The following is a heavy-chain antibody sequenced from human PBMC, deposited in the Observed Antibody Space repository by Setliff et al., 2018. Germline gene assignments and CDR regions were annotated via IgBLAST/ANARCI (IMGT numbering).Heavy chain of an antibody. D-gene: IGHD2-8*02. CDR1: GYTSSSYA. CDR2: INHSGST. Sequence: PGGSLRLSCAASGYTSSSYAMTWVRQPPGKGLEWIGEINHSGSTNYNPSLKSRVTISVDTSKNQFSLKLSSVTAADTALYYCTVYNTGSSKDHSWGQGTPVTVSS. J-gene: IGHJ4*02. CDR3: TVYNTGSSKDHS. V-gene: IGHV4-34*08.